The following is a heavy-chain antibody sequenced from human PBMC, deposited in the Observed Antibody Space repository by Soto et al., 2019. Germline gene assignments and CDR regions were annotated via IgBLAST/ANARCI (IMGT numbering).Heavy chain of an antibody. CDR1: GFTFSSYG. J-gene: IGHJ4*02. CDR2: ISDTGSSH. V-gene: IGHV3-30*18. CDR3: AKDSGGDCPDNSCYFGAEY. D-gene: IGHD2-2*01. Sequence: VQLVESGGTVVQPGGSLRLSCVGSGFTFSSYGMHWVRQAPGKGLECVAVISDTGSSHYYAASVEGRFNISRENSKNTLALHMDRLRVEYTAVYYCAKDSGGDCPDNSCYFGAEYWGQGTPVTVSS.